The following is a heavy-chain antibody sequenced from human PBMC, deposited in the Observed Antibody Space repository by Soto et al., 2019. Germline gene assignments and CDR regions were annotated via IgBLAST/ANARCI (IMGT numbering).Heavy chain of an antibody. CDR3: ARAQIGYYYGMDV. CDR1: GYTFTGYY. D-gene: IGHD3-22*01. CDR2: INPNSGGT. Sequence: ASVKVSCKASGYTFTGYYMHWVRQAPGQGLEWMGWINPNSGGTNYAQKFQGWVTMTRDTSISTAYMELSRLRSDDTAVYYCARAQIGYYYGMDVWGQGTTVTVSS. V-gene: IGHV1-2*04. J-gene: IGHJ6*02.